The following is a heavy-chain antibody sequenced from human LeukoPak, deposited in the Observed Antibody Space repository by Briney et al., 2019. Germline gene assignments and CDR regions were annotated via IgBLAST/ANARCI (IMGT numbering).Heavy chain of an antibody. V-gene: IGHV1-2*02. CDR2: INPNSGGT. Sequence: GASVKASCKASGYTFTGYYMHWVRQAPGQGLEWMGWINPNSGGTNYAQKFQGRVTMTRDTSISTAYLELSRLRPDDTAVYYCARVFVVVAANGRDYYYYMDGWGKGTTVTISS. CDR1: GYTFTGYY. CDR3: ARVFVVVAANGRDYYYYMDG. J-gene: IGHJ6*03. D-gene: IGHD2-15*01.